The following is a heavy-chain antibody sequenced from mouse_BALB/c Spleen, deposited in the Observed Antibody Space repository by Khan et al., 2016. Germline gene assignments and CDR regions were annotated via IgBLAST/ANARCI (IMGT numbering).Heavy chain of an antibody. CDR1: GFKIKDTY. D-gene: IGHD2-9*01. J-gene: IGHJ4*01. V-gene: IGHV14-3*02. CDR2: IDPANGNT. Sequence: VQLQQPGAELVKPGASVKLSCTASGFKIKDTYMHWVKQRPEQGLEWIGRIDPANGNTKYDPKFQGKATITADTSSNTAYLQLSSLTSEDTAVYYCATSYYGYDVEGYYYAMDYWGQGTSVTVSS. CDR3: ATSYYGYDVEGYYYAMDY.